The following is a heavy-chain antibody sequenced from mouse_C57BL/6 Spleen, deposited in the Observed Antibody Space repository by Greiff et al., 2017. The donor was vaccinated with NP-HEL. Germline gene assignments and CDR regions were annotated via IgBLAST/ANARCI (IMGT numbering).Heavy chain of an antibody. D-gene: IGHD2-3*01. CDR2: IYPGSGST. J-gene: IGHJ2*01. V-gene: IGHV1-55*01. CDR3: ARLDGYSYYFDY. Sequence: QVQLKQPGAELVKPGASVKMSCKASGYTFTSYWITWVKQRPGQGLEWIGDIYPGSGSTNYNEKFKSKATLTVDTSSSTAYMQLSSLTSEDSAVYYCARLDGYSYYFDYWGQGTTLTVSS. CDR1: GYTFTSYW.